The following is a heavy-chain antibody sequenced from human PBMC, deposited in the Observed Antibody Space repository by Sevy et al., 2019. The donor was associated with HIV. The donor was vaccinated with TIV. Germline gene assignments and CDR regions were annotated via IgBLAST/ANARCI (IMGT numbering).Heavy chain of an antibody. CDR3: ARAPITMVRGVTYYYGMDV. J-gene: IGHJ6*02. V-gene: IGHV4-59*01. Sequence: SETLSLTCTVSGGSISSYYWSWIRQSPGKGLEWIGYIYYSGSTNYNPSLKSRVTISVDTSKNQFSLKLTSVTAADTAVYYCARAPITMVRGVTYYYGMDVWGQGTTVTVSS. CDR1: GGSISSYY. D-gene: IGHD3-10*01. CDR2: IYYSGST.